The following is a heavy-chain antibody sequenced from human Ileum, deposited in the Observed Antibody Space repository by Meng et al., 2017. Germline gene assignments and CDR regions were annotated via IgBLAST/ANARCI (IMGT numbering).Heavy chain of an antibody. D-gene: IGHD2-2*01. V-gene: IGHV4-38-2*02. J-gene: IGHJ4*02. Sequence: GSLRLSCTVSGYSISSCCYWGWLRQPPGKGLEWIGSIFHSGGTFYNPSLKSRITISVDTSKNQFSLKLTSVNATDTAVYYCARVAHCSSSNSYFSMHYLDYWGQGTPVTVSS. CDR3: ARVAHCSSSNSYFSMHYLDY. CDR2: IFHSGGT. CDR1: GYSISSCCY.